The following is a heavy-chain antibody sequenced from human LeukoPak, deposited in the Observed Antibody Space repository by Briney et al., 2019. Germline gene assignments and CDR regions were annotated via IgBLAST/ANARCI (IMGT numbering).Heavy chain of an antibody. CDR1: GFTFSSYA. Sequence: GGSLRLSCAASGFTFSSYAMNWVRRAPGKGLEWVSAISGSGDGTYYADSVKGRFTITRDNSKSTLYLQMNTLRAADTAAYYCAKGFRVVVPTAPFDFWGQGTLVTVSS. J-gene: IGHJ4*02. D-gene: IGHD2-2*01. V-gene: IGHV3-23*01. CDR2: ISGSGDGT. CDR3: AKGFRVVVPTAPFDF.